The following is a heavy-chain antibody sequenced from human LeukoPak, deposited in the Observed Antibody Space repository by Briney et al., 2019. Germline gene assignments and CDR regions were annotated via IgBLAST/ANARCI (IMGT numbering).Heavy chain of an antibody. CDR3: ARHGDGDFINFDY. J-gene: IGHJ4*02. CDR1: GGSFSGYY. Sequence: PSETLSLTCAVYGGSFSGYYWSWIRQPPGKGLEWIGEINHSGSTNYNPSLKSRVTISVDTSKNQFSLKLSSVTAADTAVYYCARHGDGDFINFDYWGQGTLVTVSS. V-gene: IGHV4-34*01. D-gene: IGHD4-17*01. CDR2: INHSGST.